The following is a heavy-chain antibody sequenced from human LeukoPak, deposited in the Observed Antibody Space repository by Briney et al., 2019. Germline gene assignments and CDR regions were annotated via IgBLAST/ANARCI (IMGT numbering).Heavy chain of an antibody. D-gene: IGHD2-15*01. V-gene: IGHV3-23*01. CDR1: GFTFSSYA. Sequence: QPGGSLRLSCAASGFTFSSYAMSWVRQAPGKGLEWVSAISGSGGSTYYADYVKGRFTISRDNSKNTLYLQMNSLRAEATAVYYCAKYSVVVVAATLDYWGQGTVVTVSS. CDR2: ISGSGGST. J-gene: IGHJ4*02. CDR3: AKYSVVVVAATLDY.